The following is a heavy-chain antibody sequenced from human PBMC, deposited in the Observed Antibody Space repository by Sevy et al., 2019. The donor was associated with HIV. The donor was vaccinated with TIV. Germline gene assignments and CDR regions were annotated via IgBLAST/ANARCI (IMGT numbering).Heavy chain of an antibody. V-gene: IGHV3-23*01. Sequence: GGSLRLSCAASGFTFSKYSMSWVRQPPGKGLEWVAGVTSDGTTYYADSVRDRFTVSRDNSKNTLYLQLNSLRADDTAVFYCAGGDTTMITDLDYWGQGTLVTVSS. CDR1: GFTFSKYS. CDR3: AGGDTTMITDLDY. CDR2: VTSDGTT. D-gene: IGHD3-16*01. J-gene: IGHJ4*02.